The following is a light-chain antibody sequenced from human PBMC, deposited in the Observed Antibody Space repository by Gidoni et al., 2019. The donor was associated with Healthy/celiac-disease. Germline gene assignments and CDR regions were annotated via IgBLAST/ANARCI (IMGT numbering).Light chain of an antibody. CDR2: QDS. J-gene: IGLJ2*01. Sequence: SYALTPPPSGSVSPGQTASITCSGDKLGDKYACWYQQKPGQSPVLVIYQDSNRPSGIPERFSGSNSGNTATLTISGTQAMDEADYYCQAWDSSTYVVFGGGTKLTVL. V-gene: IGLV3-1*01. CDR3: QAWDSSTYVV. CDR1: KLGDKY.